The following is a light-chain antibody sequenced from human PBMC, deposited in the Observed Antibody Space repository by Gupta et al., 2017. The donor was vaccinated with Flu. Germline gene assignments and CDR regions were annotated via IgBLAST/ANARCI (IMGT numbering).Light chain of an antibody. J-gene: IGLJ3*02. CDR1: SSNSGAGYD. CDR2: GYN. V-gene: IGLV1-40*01. Sequence: SVLTQPPSVSRAPRQTVTISCTGSSSNSGAGYDVHVYQQYPETAPKLIIYGYNNRPPGVPDRFAVSKSGTSASVAITGLQAEDEDDYHCQSYDRSLSGSVFGGGTRLTVL. CDR3: QSYDRSLSGSV.